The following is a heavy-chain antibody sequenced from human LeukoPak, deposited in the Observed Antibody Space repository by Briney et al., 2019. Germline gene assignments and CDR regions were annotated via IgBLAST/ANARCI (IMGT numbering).Heavy chain of an antibody. J-gene: IGHJ5*02. D-gene: IGHD2-15*01. CDR2: IYTSGST. CDR1: GGSISSGSYY. V-gene: IGHV4-61*02. CDR3: XXXXXXXSGGSCPSGNWFDP. Sequence: SETLSLTCTVSGGSISSGSYYWSWIRQPAGKGLEWIGRIYTSGSTNYNSSLKSRVTISYPSKNQFSLKLNSVTAADPAVYYXXXXXXXXSGGSCPSGNWFDPWGQGTLVTVSS.